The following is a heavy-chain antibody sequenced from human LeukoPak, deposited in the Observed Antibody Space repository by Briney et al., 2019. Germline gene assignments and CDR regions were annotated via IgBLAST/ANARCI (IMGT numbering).Heavy chain of an antibody. CDR3: ARDNNWNSLDY. V-gene: IGHV3-21*01. Sequence: GGSLRLSCAAPGFTFSSYNMNWVRQAPGKGLEWVSSISSSSDYIYYADSVKGRFTISRDNAKNSLFLQMNSLRAEDTAVYYCARDNNWNSLDYWGQGTLVTVSS. CDR2: ISSSSDYI. D-gene: IGHD1-7*01. J-gene: IGHJ4*02. CDR1: GFTFSSYN.